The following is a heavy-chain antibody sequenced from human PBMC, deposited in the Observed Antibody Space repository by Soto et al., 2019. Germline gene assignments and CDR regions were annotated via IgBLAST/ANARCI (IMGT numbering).Heavy chain of an antibody. V-gene: IGHV4-30-4*01. J-gene: IGHJ4*02. CDR3: ARNYGGNVDY. D-gene: IGHD4-17*01. CDR1: GGSISSGNYY. Sequence: SETLSLTCTVSGGSISSGNYYWSWIRQPPGKGLEWIGFISYSGSTYYSLSLKSRVTISVDTSKNQFSLNLSFVTAADTAVYYCARNYGGNVDYWGQGTLVT. CDR2: ISYSGST.